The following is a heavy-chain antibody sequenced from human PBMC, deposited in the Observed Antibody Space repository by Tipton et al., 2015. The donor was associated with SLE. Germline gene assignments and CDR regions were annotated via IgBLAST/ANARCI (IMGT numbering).Heavy chain of an antibody. CDR3: ARAGDGYTYYYYGMDV. V-gene: IGHV3-21*01. CDR1: GFTFSSYS. J-gene: IGHJ6*02. D-gene: IGHD5-24*01. Sequence: SLRLSCAASGFTFSSYSMNWVRQAPGKGLEWVSSSSGSGTHIYNADSVKGRVTISRDNARNSLYLQMNSLRAEDTAVYDCARAGDGYTYYYYGMDVWGQGTTVTVSS. CDR2: SSGSGTHI.